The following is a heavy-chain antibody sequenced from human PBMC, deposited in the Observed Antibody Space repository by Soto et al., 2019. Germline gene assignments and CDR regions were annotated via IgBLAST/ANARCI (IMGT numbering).Heavy chain of an antibody. V-gene: IGHV3-30*18. Sequence: PGGSLRLSCAASGFTFSSYGMHWVRQAPGKGLEWVAVISYDGSNKYYADSVKGRFTISRDNSKNTLYLQMNSLRAEDTAVYYCAKDIAVAGKEFDYWGQGTLVTVSS. CDR2: ISYDGSNK. CDR3: AKDIAVAGKEFDY. CDR1: GFTFSSYG. J-gene: IGHJ4*02. D-gene: IGHD6-19*01.